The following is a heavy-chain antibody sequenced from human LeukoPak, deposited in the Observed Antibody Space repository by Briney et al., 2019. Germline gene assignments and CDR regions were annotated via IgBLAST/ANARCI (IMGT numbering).Heavy chain of an antibody. D-gene: IGHD3-16*01. V-gene: IGHV3-33*06. J-gene: IGHJ4*02. CDR3: VKRNDYVSSGLID. CDR2: IWYDGSNQ. CDR1: GFTFSSFG. Sequence: GGSLRLSCAASGFTFSSFGMHCVRQPPGKGLEWGAVIWYDGSNQYSTDSVKGLFTIYRDNSMSPLYVQITSLRAEDRAVYYCVKRNDYVSSGLIDWDQGTMVTVSS.